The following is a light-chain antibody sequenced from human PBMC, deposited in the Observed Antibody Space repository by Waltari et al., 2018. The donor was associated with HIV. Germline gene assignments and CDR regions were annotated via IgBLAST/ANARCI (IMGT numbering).Light chain of an antibody. CDR1: QSVSSF. CDR3: QQRSNWPSYT. CDR2: GAS. J-gene: IGKJ2*01. V-gene: IGKV3-11*01. Sequence: EIVLTQFPATLSLSPGERAPLPCRASQSVSSFLAWYQQKPGQAPRLLISGASHRATGIPARFSGSGSGTDFTLTISSLEPEDFAVYYCQQRSNWPSYTFGQGTKLEIK.